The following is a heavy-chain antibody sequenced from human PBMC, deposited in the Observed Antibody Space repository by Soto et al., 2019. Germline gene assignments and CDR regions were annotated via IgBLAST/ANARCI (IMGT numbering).Heavy chain of an antibody. D-gene: IGHD4-17*01. CDR2: IDTDGSST. CDR3: ARVRKHSGVYFPTTINPHAFDI. J-gene: IGHJ3*02. V-gene: IGHV3-74*01. CDR1: GFTLSSYW. Sequence: PGGSLRLSGAASGFTLSSYWMHWVRQAPGKGLVWVSRIDTDGSSTSYADSVKGRFTVFRDNAKKTLYLQMNSLRAEDTAVYYCARVRKHSGVYFPTTINPHAFDIWGQGTMVTVSS.